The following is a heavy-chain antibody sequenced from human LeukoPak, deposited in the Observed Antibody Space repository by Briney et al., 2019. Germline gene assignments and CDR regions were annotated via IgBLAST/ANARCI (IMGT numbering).Heavy chain of an antibody. CDR1: GGSISSGDYY. CDR3: ARAATTVLPFDY. D-gene: IGHD4-17*01. J-gene: IGHJ4*02. CDR2: IYYSGST. V-gene: IGHV4-30-4*08. Sequence: SETLSLTCTISGGSISSGDYYWSWIRQPPGKGLEWIGYIYYSGSTYYNPSLKSRVTISVDTSKNQFSLKLSSVTAADTAVYYCARAATTVLPFDYWGQGTLVTVSS.